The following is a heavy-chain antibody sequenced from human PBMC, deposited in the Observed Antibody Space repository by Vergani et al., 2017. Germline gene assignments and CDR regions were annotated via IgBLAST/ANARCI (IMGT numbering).Heavy chain of an antibody. J-gene: IGHJ6*02. Sequence: QVQLVQSGAEVKKPGSSVKVSCKASGGTFSSYAISWVRQAPGQGLEWMGGIIPIFGTANYAQKFQGRVTITADESTSTAYMELSSLRSEDTAVYYCARDRSWTGTTRYYYGMDVWGQGTTVTVSS. D-gene: IGHD1-1*01. CDR2: IIPIFGTA. V-gene: IGHV1-69*12. CDR3: ARDRSWTGTTRYYYGMDV. CDR1: GGTFSSYA.